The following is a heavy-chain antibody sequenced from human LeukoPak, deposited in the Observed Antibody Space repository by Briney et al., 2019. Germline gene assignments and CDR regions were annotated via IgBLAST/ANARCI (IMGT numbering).Heavy chain of an antibody. CDR3: ARGGGSYQPNFDY. CDR1: GFTFSGSA. CDR2: IRSKANSYAT. Sequence: GGSLRLSCAASGFTFSGSAMHWVRQASGKGLEWVGRIRSKANSYATAYAASVKGRFTISRDDSKNTAYLQMNSLKTEDTAVYYCARGGGSYQPNFDYWGQGTLVTVSS. V-gene: IGHV3-73*01. J-gene: IGHJ4*02. D-gene: IGHD1-26*01.